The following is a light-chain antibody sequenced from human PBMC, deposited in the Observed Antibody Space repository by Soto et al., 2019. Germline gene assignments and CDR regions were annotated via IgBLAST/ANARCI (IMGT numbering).Light chain of an antibody. Sequence: QSVLTQPPSVSGAPGQRVTISCTGGSSNIGAGYDVHWYQQLPGTAPKLLVYGNINRPSGVPDRFSGSNSGTSASLAITGLQAEDEADYYCQSYDSGLSGSVFGTGIKLTVL. CDR3: QSYDSGLSGSV. CDR1: SSNIGAGYD. V-gene: IGLV1-40*01. J-gene: IGLJ1*01. CDR2: GNI.